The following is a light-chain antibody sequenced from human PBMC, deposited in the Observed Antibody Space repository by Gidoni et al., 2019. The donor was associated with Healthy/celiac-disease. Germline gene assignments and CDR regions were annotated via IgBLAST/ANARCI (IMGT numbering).Light chain of an antibody. V-gene: IGLV1-44*01. CDR3: AAWDDSLNGVV. CDR1: SSNIGSNT. CDR2: SNN. J-gene: IGLJ2*01. Sequence: QSVLTQPPSASGTPGQRVTISCSGSSSNIGSNTVTWYQQLPGTAPKILIYSNNKRPSGVPDRVSGSKSGTSASLAISGLQSEDEADYYCAAWDDSLNGVVFGGGTKLTVL.